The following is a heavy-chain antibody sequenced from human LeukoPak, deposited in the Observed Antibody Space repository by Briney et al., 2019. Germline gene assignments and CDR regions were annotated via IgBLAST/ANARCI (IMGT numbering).Heavy chain of an antibody. J-gene: IGHJ2*01. D-gene: IGHD4-17*01. Sequence: SETLSLTCTVSGGSISSGSYYWSWIRQPAGKGLEWIGRIYTSGSTNYNPSLKSRVTISVDTSKNQFSLKLSSVTAADTAVYYCARGLKWGDYHYWYFDLWGRGTLVTVSS. CDR3: ARGLKWGDYHYWYFDL. V-gene: IGHV4-61*02. CDR2: IYTSGST. CDR1: GGSISSGSYY.